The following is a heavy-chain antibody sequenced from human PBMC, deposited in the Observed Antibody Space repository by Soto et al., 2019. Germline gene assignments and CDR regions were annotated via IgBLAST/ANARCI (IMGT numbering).Heavy chain of an antibody. D-gene: IGHD3-10*01. CDR3: ARVVGSGSYYNQYNWFDP. J-gene: IGHJ5*02. V-gene: IGHV1-2*04. Sequence: GASVKVSCKASGYTFTGYYMHWVRQAPGQGLEWMGWINPNSGGTNYAQKFQGWVTMTRDTSISTAYMELSRLRSDDTAVYYCARVVGSGSYYNQYNWFDPWGQGTLVTVSS. CDR1: GYTFTGYY. CDR2: INPNSGGT.